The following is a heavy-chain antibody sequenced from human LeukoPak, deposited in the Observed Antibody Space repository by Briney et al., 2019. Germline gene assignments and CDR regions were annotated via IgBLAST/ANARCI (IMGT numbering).Heavy chain of an antibody. D-gene: IGHD2/OR15-2a*01. J-gene: IGHJ5*02. CDR3: VRGGAEYSNGHNWFDP. V-gene: IGHV3-74*01. Sequence: GGSLRLSCAASGFTFSNYWMHWVRHAPGKGLMWVSRINTDGSSTIYADSVKGRFTISRDNAKNTLYLQMNSLRAEDTAVYYCVRGGAEYSNGHNWFDPWGQGTLVTVSS. CDR1: GFTFSNYW. CDR2: INTDGSST.